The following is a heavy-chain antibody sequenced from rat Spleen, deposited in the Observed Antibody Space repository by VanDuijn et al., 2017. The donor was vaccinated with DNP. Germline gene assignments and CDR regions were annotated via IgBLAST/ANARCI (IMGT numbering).Heavy chain of an antibody. J-gene: IGHJ2*01. CDR1: GFTFNNYW. Sequence: EVHLVESGGDLVQPGRSLKLSCVASGFTFNNYWMTWIRPVPGKGLEWVASITSNGVSTYYPDSVQGRFTISRDNAKTSLYLQMNSLKSEDTATYYCASWAPIAPISTSNYWGQGVMVTVSS. D-gene: IGHD1-2*01. CDR3: ASWAPIAPISTSNY. V-gene: IGHV5-31*01. CDR2: ITSNGVST.